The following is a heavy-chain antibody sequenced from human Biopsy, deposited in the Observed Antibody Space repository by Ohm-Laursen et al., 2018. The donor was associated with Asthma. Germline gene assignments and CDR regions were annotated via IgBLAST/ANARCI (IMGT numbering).Heavy chain of an antibody. V-gene: IGHV4-30-4*01. CDR1: GCYIDTHDWS. D-gene: IGHD4-17*01. CDR2: AHFSRST. CDR3: ARVRRYGDIFFGMDV. J-gene: IGHJ6*01. Sequence: PSQTLSLTCTVSGCYIDTHDWSWCWIRQSPGKGLQWLGYAHFSRSTHYNPSLDRRIRMSVDTSKSQVSLSLTSVSAADTAVYFCARVRRYGDIFFGMDVWGQGTTVTVSS.